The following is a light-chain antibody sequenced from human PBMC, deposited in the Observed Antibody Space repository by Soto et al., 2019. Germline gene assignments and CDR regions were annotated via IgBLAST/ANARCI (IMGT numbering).Light chain of an antibody. J-gene: IGLJ1*01. V-gene: IGLV2-14*01. CDR3: SSYTTSSTYV. Sequence: ALTQPASVPGSPGQSITISCTGTSSDVGGYNYVSWYQQHPGKAPKLMIYDVSNRPSGVSSRFSGSKSGNTASLTISGLQAEDEADYYCSSYTTSSTYVFGTGTKVTVL. CDR1: SSDVGGYNY. CDR2: DVS.